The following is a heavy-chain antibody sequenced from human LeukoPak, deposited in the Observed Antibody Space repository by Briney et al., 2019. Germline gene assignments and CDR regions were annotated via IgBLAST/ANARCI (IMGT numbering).Heavy chain of an antibody. CDR3: AKEYKVGTTTKCFQH. D-gene: IGHD1-26*01. CDR1: GFTFSDSW. Sequence: GGSLRLSCAASGFTFSDSWMSWIRQAPGKGLEWVSAISISGTTTHYADSVKGRFTISRDNSKNTMYLEVNSLRAEDTAIYYCAKEYKVGTTTKCFQHWGQGTLVTVSS. J-gene: IGHJ1*01. V-gene: IGHV3-23*01. CDR2: ISISGTTT.